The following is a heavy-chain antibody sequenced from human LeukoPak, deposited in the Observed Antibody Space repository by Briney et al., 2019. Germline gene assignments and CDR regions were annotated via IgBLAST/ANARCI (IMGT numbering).Heavy chain of an antibody. CDR2: ISGSGGST. Sequence: GGSLRLSCAASGFTFSSYAMSWVRQAPGEGLEWVSVISGSGGSTYYADSVKGRFTISRDNSKNTLYLQMNSLRVEDTAVYYCAKRPLGAVGYYDSSGYYGEFDYWGQGTLVTVSS. CDR1: GFTFSSYA. D-gene: IGHD3-22*01. J-gene: IGHJ4*02. V-gene: IGHV3-23*01. CDR3: AKRPLGAVGYYDSSGYYGEFDY.